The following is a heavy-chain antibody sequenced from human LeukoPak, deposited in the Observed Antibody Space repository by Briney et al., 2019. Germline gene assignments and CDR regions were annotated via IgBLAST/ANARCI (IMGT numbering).Heavy chain of an antibody. CDR3: ARLFPSCTRTTCSDDAFDI. CDR1: DYSISSGFY. D-gene: IGHD2-2*01. V-gene: IGHV4-38-2*02. CDR2: IYHSGTT. Sequence: SETLSLTCTVSDYSISSGFYWGWIRQPPGKGLEWIGSIYHSGTTNYNPSLKSRVTISVDTSQNQFSLKLSSVTAADTAVYYCARLFPSCTRTTCSDDAFDIWGQGTMVTVSA. J-gene: IGHJ3*02.